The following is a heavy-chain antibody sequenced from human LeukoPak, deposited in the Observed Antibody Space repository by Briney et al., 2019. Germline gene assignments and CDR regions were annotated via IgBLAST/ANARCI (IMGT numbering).Heavy chain of an antibody. CDR3: ARPAMFSPGGDY. Sequence: SVKVSCKASGGTFSSYAISWVRQAPGQGLEWMGRIIPILGIANYAQKFQGRVTITADKSTSTAYMELSSLRSEDTAVYYCARPAMFSPGGDYWGQGTLVTVSS. D-gene: IGHD3-10*02. V-gene: IGHV1-69*04. CDR1: GGTFSSYA. J-gene: IGHJ4*02. CDR2: IIPILGIA.